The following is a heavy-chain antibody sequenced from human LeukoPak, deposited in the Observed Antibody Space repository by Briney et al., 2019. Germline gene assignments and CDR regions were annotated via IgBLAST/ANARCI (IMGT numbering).Heavy chain of an antibody. Sequence: GGSLRLSCAASGLAFSHYWMTWVRVAPGKGLDWVAKIKQDGSLTAYGDAVQGRFTISRDNAKDSLFLQMNSLRVDDTAVYYCVRHSPVWEVWGPGTPVIVSS. CDR3: VRHSPVWEV. CDR2: IKQDGSLT. J-gene: IGHJ4*02. D-gene: IGHD1-26*01. V-gene: IGHV3-7*01. CDR1: GLAFSHYW.